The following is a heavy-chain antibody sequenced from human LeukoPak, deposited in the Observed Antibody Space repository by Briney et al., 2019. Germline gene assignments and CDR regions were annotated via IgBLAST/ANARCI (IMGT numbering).Heavy chain of an antibody. J-gene: IGHJ4*02. Sequence: GGSLRLSCAVSGFIVSSCEMNWVRQAPGKGLQWISFIASDGSIEYADSVKGRFTISRDNSKNTLYLQMNSLRAEDTAVYYCAKDREYYYGSGSYYNWYFDYWGQGTLVTVSS. V-gene: IGHV3-48*03. CDR2: IASDGSI. CDR3: AKDREYYYGSGSYYNWYFDY. D-gene: IGHD3-10*01. CDR1: GFIVSSCE.